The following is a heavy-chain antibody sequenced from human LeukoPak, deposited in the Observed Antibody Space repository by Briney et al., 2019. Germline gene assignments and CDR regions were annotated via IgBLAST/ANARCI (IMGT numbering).Heavy chain of an antibody. Sequence: ASVKVSCKASGYTFTSYDINWVRQATGQGLEWMGWMNPNSGNTGYAQNFQGRVTITTDESTSTAYIELSSLRSEDTAVYYCARDGGYYDILTGYRYYYMDVWGKGTTVTVSS. D-gene: IGHD3-9*01. CDR2: MNPNSGNT. CDR3: ARDGGYYDILTGYRYYYMDV. J-gene: IGHJ6*03. CDR1: GYTFTSYD. V-gene: IGHV1-8*03.